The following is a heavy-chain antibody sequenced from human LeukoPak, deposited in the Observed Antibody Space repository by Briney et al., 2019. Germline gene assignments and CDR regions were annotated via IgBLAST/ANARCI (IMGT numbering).Heavy chain of an antibody. CDR2: IHYIGST. CDR3: AQKAPYSPGYSQH. CDR1: GGSISGYY. J-gene: IGHJ1*01. V-gene: IGHV4-59*01. D-gene: IGHD2-15*01. Sequence: SETLSLTCTVSGGSISGYYWSWIRQPPGKGLEWIGYIHYIGSTNYNPSLKSRVTISVDTSKNQFSLRLTSVTPADTAVYYCAQKAPYSPGYSQHWGQGTLVTVSS.